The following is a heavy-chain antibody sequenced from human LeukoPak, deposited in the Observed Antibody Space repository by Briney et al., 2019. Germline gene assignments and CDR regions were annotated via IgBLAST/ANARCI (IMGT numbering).Heavy chain of an antibody. CDR3: ARPHCVGTSCYWYFDY. CDR2: INPNSGGT. CDR1: GGTFSSYA. D-gene: IGHD2-2*01. J-gene: IGHJ4*02. Sequence: ASVKVSCKASGGTFSSYAISWVRQAPGQGLEWMGWINPNSGGTNYAQKFQGRVTMARDTPISTAYMELSRLRSDDTAVYYCARPHCVGTSCYWYFDYWGQGTLVTVSS. V-gene: IGHV1-2*02.